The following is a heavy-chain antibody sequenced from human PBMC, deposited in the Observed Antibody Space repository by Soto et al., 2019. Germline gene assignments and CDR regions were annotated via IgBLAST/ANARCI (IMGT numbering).Heavy chain of an antibody. CDR2: IIPIFGTA. J-gene: IGHJ3*02. CDR3: ASHLGATVVPRGAFDI. V-gene: IGHV1-69*06. CDR1: GGTFSSYA. D-gene: IGHD5-12*01. Sequence: ASVKVSCKASGGTFSSYAISWVRQAPGQGLEWMGGIIPIFGTANYAQKFQGRVTITADKSTSTAYMELSSLRSEDTAVYYCASHLGATVVPRGAFDIWGQGTMVTVSS.